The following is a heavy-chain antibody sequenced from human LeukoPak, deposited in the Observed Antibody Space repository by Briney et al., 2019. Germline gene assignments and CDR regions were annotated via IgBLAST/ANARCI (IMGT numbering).Heavy chain of an antibody. V-gene: IGHV4-59*01. CDR2: IYCSGST. Sequence: SETLSLTCTVSGGSISSYYWSWIRQPPGKGLEWIGYIYCSGSTNYNPSLKSRVTISVDTSKNQFSLKLSSVTAADTAVYYCARMGGNTLTPPATVLYYFDYWGQGTLVTVSS. D-gene: IGHD4-11*01. CDR1: GGSISSYY. CDR3: ARMGGNTLTPPATVLYYFDY. J-gene: IGHJ4*02.